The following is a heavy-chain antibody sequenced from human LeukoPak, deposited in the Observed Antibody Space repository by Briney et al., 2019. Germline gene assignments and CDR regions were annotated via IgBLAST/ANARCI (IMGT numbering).Heavy chain of an antibody. CDR1: GYTFTGYY. CDR2: INPNSGGT. D-gene: IGHD4-11*01. CDR3: ARGPDYSNYP. J-gene: IGHJ5*02. Sequence: ASVKVSXKASGYTFTGYYMHWMRQAPGQGLEWMGRINPNSGGTNYAQNFQGRVTMTRDTSISTAYMELSRLRSDDTAVYYCARGPDYSNYPWGQGTLVTVSS. V-gene: IGHV1-2*06.